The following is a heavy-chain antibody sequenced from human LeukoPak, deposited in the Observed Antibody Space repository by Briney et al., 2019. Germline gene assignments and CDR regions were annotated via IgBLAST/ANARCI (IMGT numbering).Heavy chain of an antibody. J-gene: IGHJ4*02. Sequence: GGSLRLSCAASGFTFSSYSMNWVGQAPGKGLEWVSSISSSSSYIYYADSVKGRFTISRDNAKNSLYLQMNSLRAEDTAVYYCARGATTRIDYWGQGTLVTVSS. CDR2: ISSSSSYI. V-gene: IGHV3-21*01. D-gene: IGHD1-26*01. CDR1: GFTFSSYS. CDR3: ARGATTRIDY.